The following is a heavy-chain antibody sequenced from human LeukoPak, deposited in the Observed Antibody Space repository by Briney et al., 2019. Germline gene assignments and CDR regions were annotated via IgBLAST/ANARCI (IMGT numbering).Heavy chain of an antibody. CDR1: GGSLSFYY. J-gene: IGHJ3*02. Sequence: SETLFLTCGVSGGSLSFYYWSWIRQSPGKGLEWIAEISQNGDSNYSMSLKSRVTISLDKSKNQVSLKLNSVTAADTAVYYCARALGAFDTWGQGTMVTVSS. CDR3: ARALGAFDT. V-gene: IGHV4-34*01. CDR2: ISQNGDS.